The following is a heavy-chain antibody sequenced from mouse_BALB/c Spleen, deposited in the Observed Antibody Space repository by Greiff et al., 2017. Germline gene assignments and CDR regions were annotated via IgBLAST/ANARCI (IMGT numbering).Heavy chain of an antibody. J-gene: IGHJ3*01. CDR2: IYPGDGDT. D-gene: IGHD2-1*01. CDR3: AREGYGNPWFAY. V-gene: IGHV1-82*01. CDR1: GYAFSSSW. Sequence: QVQLQQSGPELVKPGASVKISCKASGYAFSSSWMNWVKQRPGQGLEWIGRIYPGDGDTNYNGKFKGKATLTADKSSSTAYMQLSSLTSVDSAVYFCAREGYGNPWFAYWGQGTLVTVSA.